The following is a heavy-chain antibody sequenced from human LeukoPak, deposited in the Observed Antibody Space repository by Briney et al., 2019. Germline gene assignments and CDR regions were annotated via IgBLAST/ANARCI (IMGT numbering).Heavy chain of an antibody. J-gene: IGHJ4*02. Sequence: PSETLSLTCAVYGGSFSGYYWSWLRQPPGKGLEWIGEINHSGSTNYNPSLKSRVTISVDTSKNQFSLKLSSVTAADTAVYYCARFKYYYDSSGYQLFDYWGQGTLVTVSS. CDR1: GGSFSGYY. V-gene: IGHV4-34*01. CDR3: ARFKYYYDSSGYQLFDY. CDR2: INHSGST. D-gene: IGHD3-22*01.